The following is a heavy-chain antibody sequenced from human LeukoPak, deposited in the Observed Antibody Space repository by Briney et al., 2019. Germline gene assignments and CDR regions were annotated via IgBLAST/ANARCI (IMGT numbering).Heavy chain of an antibody. CDR3: ASTAVAGTSDY. CDR1: GGSFSGYY. V-gene: IGHV4-34*01. D-gene: IGHD6-19*01. Sequence: SETLSLTCAVYGGSFSGYYWSWIRQPPVKGLEWIGEINHSGSTNYNPSLKSRVTISVDTSKNQFSPKLSSVTAADTAVYYCASTAVAGTSDYWGQGTLVTVSS. J-gene: IGHJ4*02. CDR2: INHSGST.